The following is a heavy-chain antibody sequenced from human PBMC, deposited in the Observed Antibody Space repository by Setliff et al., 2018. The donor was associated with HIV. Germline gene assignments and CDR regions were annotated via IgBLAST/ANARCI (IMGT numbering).Heavy chain of an antibody. J-gene: IGHJ6*03. D-gene: IGHD3-22*01. Sequence: SETLSLTCTVSGGSINNRNYYWGWIRQPPGKGLEWIGSISYSGRTYYNPSLKSRLTISADMSKNQFSLKLSSVTAADTAVYYCARHLYYYDNNGYLQPYYYMDVWGKGTTVTVSS. V-gene: IGHV4-39*01. CDR2: ISYSGRT. CDR1: GGSINNRNYY. CDR3: ARHLYYYDNNGYLQPYYYMDV.